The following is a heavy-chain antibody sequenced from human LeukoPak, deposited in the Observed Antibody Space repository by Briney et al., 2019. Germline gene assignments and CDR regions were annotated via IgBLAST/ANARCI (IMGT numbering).Heavy chain of an antibody. CDR1: GDSVSSNSVT. V-gene: IGHV6-1*01. Sequence: SQNLSLTCAISGDSVSSNSVTWNWIRQSPSRGLEWLGRTYYRSTWYNDYAVSVRGRITVNPDTSKNQFSLHLNSVTPEDTAVYYCARRLTQYDCFDPWGQGILVTVSS. D-gene: IGHD2-2*01. CDR2: TYYRSTWYN. CDR3: ARRLTQYDCFDP. J-gene: IGHJ5*02.